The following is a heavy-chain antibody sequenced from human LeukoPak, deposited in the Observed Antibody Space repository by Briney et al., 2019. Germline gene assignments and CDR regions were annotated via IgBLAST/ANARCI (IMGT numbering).Heavy chain of an antibody. CDR1: GDSINSLDL. Sequence: SETLSHTCTVSGDSINSLDLWSWVRQPPGKGLEWIGEMYLSGTTHSNPSVKSRVTISIDKSKNQFFLNLSSVTAADTAVYYCAGLVGRYSSGLYYYYFDYWGQGTLVTVSS. CDR2: MYLSGTT. J-gene: IGHJ4*02. V-gene: IGHV4-4*02. D-gene: IGHD3-22*01. CDR3: AGLVGRYSSGLYYYYFDY.